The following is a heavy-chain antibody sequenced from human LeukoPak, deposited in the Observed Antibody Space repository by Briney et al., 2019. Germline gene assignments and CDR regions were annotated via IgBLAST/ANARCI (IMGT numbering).Heavy chain of an antibody. J-gene: IGHJ4*02. CDR3: AKKARESGPLDY. V-gene: IGHV3-23*01. D-gene: IGHD5-12*01. CDR1: GFTFSSYA. Sequence: TGGSLRLSCVASGFTFSSYAMSWVRQAPGKGLEWVSAISSSGGSTYYADSVKGRFTISRDNSKNTLYLQMNSLRAEDTAVYYCAKKARESGPLDYWGQGTLVTVSS. CDR2: ISSSGGST.